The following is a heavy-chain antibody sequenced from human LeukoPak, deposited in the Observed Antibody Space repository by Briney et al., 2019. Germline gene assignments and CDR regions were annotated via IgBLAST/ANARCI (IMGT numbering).Heavy chain of an antibody. J-gene: IGHJ4*02. D-gene: IGHD3-10*01. Sequence: ASVKVSSTPPGYTSTGTLMHWGRTALGQGLWWMGWINPNSGGTNYAQTFPGRVTMTRDTSISTAYMELSRLRSDDTAVYYCARIALWSGIPDYWGQGTLVTVSS. CDR3: ARIALWSGIPDY. V-gene: IGHV1-2*02. CDR2: INPNSGGT. CDR1: GYTSTGTL.